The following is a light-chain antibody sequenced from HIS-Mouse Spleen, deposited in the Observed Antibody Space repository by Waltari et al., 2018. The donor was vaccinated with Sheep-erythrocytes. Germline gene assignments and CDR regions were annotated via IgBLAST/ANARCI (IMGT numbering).Light chain of an antibody. CDR3: CSYAGSYNHV. CDR1: SSDGGGYNF. CDR2: DVS. J-gene: IGLJ1*01. Sequence: QSALTQPRSVSGSPGQSVTISCTGTSSDGGGYNFCSRYQQHPGKAPKLMIYDVSKRPSGVPDRFSGSKSGNTASLTISGLQAEDEADYYCCSYAGSYNHVFATGTKVTVL. V-gene: IGLV2-11*01.